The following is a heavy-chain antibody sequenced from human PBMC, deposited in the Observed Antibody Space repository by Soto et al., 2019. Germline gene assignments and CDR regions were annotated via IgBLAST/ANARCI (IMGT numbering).Heavy chain of an antibody. V-gene: IGHV3-15*07. CDR1: GFTFSNAW. D-gene: IGHD3-3*01. J-gene: IGHJ6*02. CDR3: TTVLLSITIFGVVQDYYGMDV. Sequence: GGSLRLSCAASGFTFSNAWMNWVRQAPGKGLEWVGRIKSKTDGGTTDYAAPVKGRFTISRDDSKNTLYLQMNSLKTEDTAVYYCTTVLLSITIFGVVQDYYGMDVWGQGTTVTVSS. CDR2: IKSKTDGGTT.